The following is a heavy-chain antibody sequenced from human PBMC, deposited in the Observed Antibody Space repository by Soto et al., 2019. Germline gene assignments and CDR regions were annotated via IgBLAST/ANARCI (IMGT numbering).Heavy chain of an antibody. D-gene: IGHD6-6*01. CDR1: GGTFSSYA. CDR3: ARVRQQLGIRLDP. V-gene: IGHV1-69*13. J-gene: IGHJ5*02. Sequence: VKVSCKASGGTFSSYAISWVRQAPGQGLEWMGGIIPIFGTANYAQKFQGRVTITADESTSTAYMELSSLRSEDTAVYYCARVRQQLGIRLDPWGQGTLVTVSS. CDR2: IIPIFGTA.